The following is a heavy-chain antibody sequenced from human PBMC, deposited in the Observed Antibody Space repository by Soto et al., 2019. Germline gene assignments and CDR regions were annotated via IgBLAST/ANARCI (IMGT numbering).Heavy chain of an antibody. J-gene: IGHJ6*02. CDR1: GYAFTSYG. Sequence: GSGKGCFKASGYAFTSYGISWVRQAPGQGLEWMGWISAYNGNTNYAQKLQGRVTMTTDTSTSTAYMELRSLRSDDTAVYYCAREGAHTEDSYYYGMDVWGLGTTVTVSS. V-gene: IGHV1-18*04. CDR3: AREGAHTEDSYYYGMDV. CDR2: ISAYNGNT. D-gene: IGHD2-21*01.